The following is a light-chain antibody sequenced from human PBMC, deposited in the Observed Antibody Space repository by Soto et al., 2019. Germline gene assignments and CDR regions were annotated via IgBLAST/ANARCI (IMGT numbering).Light chain of an antibody. Sequence: EIVLTQSPGTLSLSPGERATLSCRASQSVSSSYLAWYQQKPGQAPRLLIYGASSRATGIPDRFSGSGSGTDFTLTISRLEPEDFAVYYCQQYGSSPLTFCAGTKVEIK. V-gene: IGKV3-20*01. CDR3: QQYGSSPLT. CDR2: GAS. J-gene: IGKJ4*01. CDR1: QSVSSSY.